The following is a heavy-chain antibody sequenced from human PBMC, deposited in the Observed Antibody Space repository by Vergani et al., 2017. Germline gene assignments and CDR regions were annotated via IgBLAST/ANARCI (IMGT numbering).Heavy chain of an antibody. V-gene: IGHV3-30*02. Sequence: QVQLVESGGGVVQRGGSLRLPCATSGFTLSNYDMQWIRQGPGKGLEFVAFIQFDGSNQYYADSVKGRFTLSRDFSKNTPYLQMNSLRTDDTATYYCAKHFRGWGIDYWGQGTQVIVSS. CDR1: GFTLSNYD. D-gene: IGHD3-16*01. CDR3: AKHFRGWGIDY. CDR2: IQFDGSNQ. J-gene: IGHJ4*02.